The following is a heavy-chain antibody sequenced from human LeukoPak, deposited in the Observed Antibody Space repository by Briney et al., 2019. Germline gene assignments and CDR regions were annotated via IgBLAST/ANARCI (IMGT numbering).Heavy chain of an antibody. CDR2: IYHSGST. J-gene: IGHJ4*02. V-gene: IGHV4-38-2*02. D-gene: IGHD3-22*01. CDR1: GYSISSGYY. Sequence: SETLSLTCTVSGYSISSGYYWGWIRQPPGKGLEWIGNIYHSGSTYYNPSLKSRVTISVDTSKNQFSLKLSFVTAADTAVYYCTRPYYYDSSGDPDYWGQGTLVTVSS. CDR3: TRPYYYDSSGDPDY.